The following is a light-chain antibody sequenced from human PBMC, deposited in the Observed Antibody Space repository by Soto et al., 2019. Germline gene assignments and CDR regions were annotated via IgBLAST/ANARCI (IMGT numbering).Light chain of an antibody. J-gene: IGKJ1*01. Sequence: DIQMTQSPSSLSASVGDGVTITCRASQSISSYVSWYQQKPGKAPKLLIYAASRLQSGVPSRFSGSRSGPDFTLTISSLQPEDFATYYCQQSYSSPPTFGQGTKADIK. V-gene: IGKV1-39*01. CDR3: QQSYSSPPT. CDR2: AAS. CDR1: QSISSY.